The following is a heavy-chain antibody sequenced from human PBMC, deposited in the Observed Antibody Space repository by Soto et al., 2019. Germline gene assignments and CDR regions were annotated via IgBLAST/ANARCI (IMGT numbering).Heavy chain of an antibody. Sequence: SETLSLTCTVSGGSISSSSYYWGWIRQPPGKGLEWIGEINHSGSTNYNPSLKSRVTISVDTSKNQFSLKLSSVTAADTAVYYCARENYGSGSYWDYYYYGMDVWGQGTTVTVSS. V-gene: IGHV4-39*07. CDR2: INHSGST. J-gene: IGHJ6*02. CDR1: GGSISSSSYY. CDR3: ARENYGSGSYWDYYYYGMDV. D-gene: IGHD3-10*01.